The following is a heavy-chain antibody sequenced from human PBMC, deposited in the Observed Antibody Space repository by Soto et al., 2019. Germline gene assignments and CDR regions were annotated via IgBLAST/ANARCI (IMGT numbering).Heavy chain of an antibody. D-gene: IGHD5-18*01. CDR1: GFTFSDYY. CDR3: ARDFRGYSYGPYYGMDV. J-gene: IGHJ6*02. Sequence: SLRLSCAASGFTFSDYYMSWIRQAPGKGLEWVSYISSSSSYTNYADSVKGRFTISRDNARNSLYLQMNSLRAEDTAVYYCARDFRGYSYGPYYGMDVWGQGTSVTGS. V-gene: IGHV3-11*06. CDR2: ISSSSSYT.